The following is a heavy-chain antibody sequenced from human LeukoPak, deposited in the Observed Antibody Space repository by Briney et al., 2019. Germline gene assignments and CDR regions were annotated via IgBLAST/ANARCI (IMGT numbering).Heavy chain of an antibody. V-gene: IGHV3-21*01. CDR3: ARDVGGCLDY. CDR2: ISSSSRYI. Sequence: PGGSLRLSCAVSGFTFSTYTMNWVRQAPGKGLEWVSSISSSSRYIYYADSVKGRFTISRDNAKNSLYLQMNSLRAEDAAVYYCARDVGGCLDYSGQGTLVTVSS. D-gene: IGHD4-23*01. J-gene: IGHJ4*02. CDR1: GFTFSTYT.